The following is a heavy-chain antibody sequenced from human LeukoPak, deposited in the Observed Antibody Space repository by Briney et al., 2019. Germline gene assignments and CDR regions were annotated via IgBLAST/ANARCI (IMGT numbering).Heavy chain of an antibody. D-gene: IGHD2-2*03. CDR3: VIVRGYFFSGGSHF. Sequence: GGSLRLSCTASGFTFSAYTMPWVRQAPGKGLEFVSAITNNGGNTYYADSVKGRFTISRDNSKNTVYLQMRSLRAEDAAVYYCVIVRGYFFSGGSHFWRQGPLDSVFS. CDR2: ITNNGGNT. CDR1: GFTFSAYT. V-gene: IGHV3-64D*06. J-gene: IGHJ4*02.